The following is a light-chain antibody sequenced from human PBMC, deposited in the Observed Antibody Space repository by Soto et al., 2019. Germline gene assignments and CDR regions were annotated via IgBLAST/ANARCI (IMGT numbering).Light chain of an antibody. CDR3: QQLYSYPLT. CDR2: AAS. V-gene: IGKV1-9*01. CDR1: QDISSF. Sequence: DIQLTQSPSFLSASVGYRVTVTCRASQDISSFLAWYHQTPGKAPNLLIYAASTLQSGVPSRFSGSGSGTEFTLTISSLQPEDFATYYCQQLYSYPLTFGGGTKVEIK. J-gene: IGKJ4*01.